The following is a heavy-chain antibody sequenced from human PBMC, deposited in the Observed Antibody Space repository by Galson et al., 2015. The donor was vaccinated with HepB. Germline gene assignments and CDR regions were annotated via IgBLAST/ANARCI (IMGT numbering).Heavy chain of an antibody. CDR1: GFTFSSYS. J-gene: IGHJ4*02. V-gene: IGHV3-21*01. Sequence: LRLSCAASGFTFSSYSMNWVRQAPGKGLEWVSSISSSSSYIYYADSVKGRFTISRDNAKNSLYLQMNSLRAEDTAVYYCARDRGISMVFDYWGQGTLVTVSS. CDR3: ARDRGISMVFDY. CDR2: ISSSSSYI. D-gene: IGHD3-10*01.